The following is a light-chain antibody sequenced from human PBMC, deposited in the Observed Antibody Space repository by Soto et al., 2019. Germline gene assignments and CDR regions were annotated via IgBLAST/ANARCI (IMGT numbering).Light chain of an antibody. V-gene: IGLV2-14*03. CDR1: SSDIGDYNY. J-gene: IGLJ1*01. CDR3: SSFTRGSTPCV. CDR2: EVT. Sequence: QSVLTQPASVSGSRGQSITISCTGTSSDIGDYNYVSWYKQYPGKAPKLIIFEVTNWPAGISNRFSGSKSGNTASLTISGLQAEDEADYYCSSFTRGSTPCVFGSGTKVTVL.